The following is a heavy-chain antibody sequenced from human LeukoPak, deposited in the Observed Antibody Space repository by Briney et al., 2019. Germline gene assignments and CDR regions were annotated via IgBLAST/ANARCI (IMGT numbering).Heavy chain of an antibody. CDR1: GYSFTSYW. CDR2: IYATDSDT. CDR3: ARRLSYGSGSPYYYGMDV. V-gene: IGHV5-51*01. D-gene: IGHD3-10*01. J-gene: IGHJ6*02. Sequence: GESLKISCKGSGYSFTSYWIGWVRQMPGKGLEWMGIIYATDSDTRYSPSFKGQVTMSVDKSIGTAYLQWSSLKASDTAMYYCARRLSYGSGSPYYYGMDVWGQGTTVTVSS.